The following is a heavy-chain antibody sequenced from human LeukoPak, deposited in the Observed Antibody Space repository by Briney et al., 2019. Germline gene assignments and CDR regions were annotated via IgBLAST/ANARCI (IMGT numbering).Heavy chain of an antibody. CDR3: AKDAAGPEY. CDR2: ISASGGET. V-gene: IGHV3-23*01. J-gene: IGHJ4*02. CDR1: GLTFSSYS. D-gene: IGHD6-13*01. Sequence: PGRSLRLSCVVSGLTFSSYSMTWVRQAPGKGLDWVSGISASGGETWYPDSVKGRFTISRDNSKNTLFLQMNSLRVEDTAIYYCAKDAAGPEYWGQGTLVTVSS.